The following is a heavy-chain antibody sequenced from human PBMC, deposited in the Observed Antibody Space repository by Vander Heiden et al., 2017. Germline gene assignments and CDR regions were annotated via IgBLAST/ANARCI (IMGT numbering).Heavy chain of an antibody. D-gene: IGHD4-17*01. Sequence: EVQMLEPGGGLLQPGGSMRLACTAFGFTMSSFARGWVRQAPEKGLEWVSRISGGGGSTYYADSVKGRFTISRDNSKNTLFLQMNSLTVEDTAECYCAKEDYADYDGPVYCWGQGTLVTVSS. CDR2: ISGGGGST. CDR3: AKEDYADYDGPVYC. CDR1: GFTMSSFA. J-gene: IGHJ4*02. V-gene: IGHV3-23*01.